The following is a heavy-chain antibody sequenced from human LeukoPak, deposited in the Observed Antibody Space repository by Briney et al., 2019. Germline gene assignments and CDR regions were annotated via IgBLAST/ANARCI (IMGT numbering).Heavy chain of an antibody. Sequence: PGGSLRLSCAASGFTFSSYAMSWVRQAPGKGLEWVSAISGSGGSTYYADSVKGRFTISRDNSKNTLYLQMNSLRAEDTAVYYCAKDKSAMVRGALDAFDIWGQGTMVTVSS. D-gene: IGHD3-10*01. CDR3: AKDKSAMVRGALDAFDI. CDR2: ISGSGGST. J-gene: IGHJ3*02. V-gene: IGHV3-23*01. CDR1: GFTFSSYA.